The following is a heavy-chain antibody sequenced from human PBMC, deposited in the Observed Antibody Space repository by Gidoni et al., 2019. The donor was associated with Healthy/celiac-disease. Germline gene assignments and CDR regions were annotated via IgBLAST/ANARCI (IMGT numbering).Heavy chain of an antibody. V-gene: IGHV4-34*01. Sequence: QVQLQQWGAGLLKPSETLSLTCAVYGGSFSGYYWSWIRQPPGKGLDWIGEINHSGSTNYNPSLKSRVTISVDTSKNQFSLKLSSVTAADTAVYYCARDPKLYYWGQGTLVTVSS. J-gene: IGHJ4*02. CDR1: GGSFSGYY. CDR3: ARDPKLYY. CDR2: INHSGST. D-gene: IGHD2-15*01.